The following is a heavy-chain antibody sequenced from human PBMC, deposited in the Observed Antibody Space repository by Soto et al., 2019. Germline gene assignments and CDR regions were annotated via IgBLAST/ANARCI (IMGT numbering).Heavy chain of an antibody. Sequence: QITLKESGPTLVKPTQTLTLTCTFSGLAFNTADRAVGWIRQAPGKALDWLALIDGDDNKRYSPSLKNRLTIASDTSTTQVVLTMTDIDPVDTATYSSAHGLSIGKTIFFEYWGQGTLLTVS. CDR1: GLAFNTADRA. J-gene: IGHJ4*02. CDR3: AHGLSIGKTIFFEY. D-gene: IGHD3-16*02. CDR2: IDGDDNK. V-gene: IGHV2-5*02.